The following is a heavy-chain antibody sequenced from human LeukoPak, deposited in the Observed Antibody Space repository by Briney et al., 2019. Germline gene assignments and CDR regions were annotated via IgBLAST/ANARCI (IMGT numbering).Heavy chain of an antibody. CDR1: GFTFSSYE. CDR3: ARDGCSGGSCYSYYYYGMDV. D-gene: IGHD2-15*01. J-gene: IGHJ6*02. Sequence: GGSLRLPCAASGFTFSSYEMNWVRQAPGKGLEWVSYISSSGSTIYYADSVKGRFTISRDNAKNSLYLQMNSLRAEDTAVYYCARDGCSGGSCYSYYYYGMDVWVQGTTVTVSS. CDR2: ISSSGSTI. V-gene: IGHV3-48*03.